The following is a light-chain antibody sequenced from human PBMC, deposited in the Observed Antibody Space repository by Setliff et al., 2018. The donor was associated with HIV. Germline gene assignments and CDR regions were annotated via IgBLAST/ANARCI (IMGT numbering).Light chain of an antibody. CDR1: SSNIGSNT. CDR2: SND. Sequence: QSALAQPPSASGTPGQRVTISCSGSSSNIGSNTVHRYLQVPGTAPKLLIYSNDQRPSGVPDRFSGSKSGTSASLAISGLQSEDEADYYCATWDDSLNAWVFGGGTKVTVL. J-gene: IGLJ3*02. CDR3: ATWDDSLNAWV. V-gene: IGLV1-44*01.